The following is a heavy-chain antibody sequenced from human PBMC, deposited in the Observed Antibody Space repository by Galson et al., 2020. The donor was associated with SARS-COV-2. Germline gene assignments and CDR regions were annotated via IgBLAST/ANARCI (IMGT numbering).Heavy chain of an antibody. CDR1: GFTFSNAW. J-gene: IGHJ1*01. V-gene: IGHV3-15*07. D-gene: IGHD3-22*01. Sequence: GGSLRLSCAASGFTFSNAWMNWVRQAPGKRLEWVGRIKSKTDGGTTDYAAPVKGRFTISRDDSKNTLYLQMNSLKTEDTAVYYCTTLNDITMISLFQHWGQGTLVTVSS. CDR2: IKSKTDGGTT. CDR3: TTLNDITMISLFQH.